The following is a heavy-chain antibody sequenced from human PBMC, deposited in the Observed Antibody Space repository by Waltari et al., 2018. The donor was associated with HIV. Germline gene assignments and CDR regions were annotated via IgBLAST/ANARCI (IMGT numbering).Heavy chain of an antibody. J-gene: IGHJ6*02. Sequence: QGQLVQSGAEVKKLGASVRVSCKTSGYTFNSYGISWVRQAPGQGLEWMGWVNGYKGNTKNAQKLQGRVTMTTDTSTSTAYMELRSLRSDDTAVYYCARELSGLRGYYYGMDGWGQGTTVTVSS. CDR3: ARELSGLRGYYYGMDG. CDR2: VNGYKGNT. V-gene: IGHV1-18*01. D-gene: IGHD3-3*01. CDR1: GYTFNSYG.